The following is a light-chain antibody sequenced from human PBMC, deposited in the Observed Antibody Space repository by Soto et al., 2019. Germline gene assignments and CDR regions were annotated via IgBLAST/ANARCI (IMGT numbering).Light chain of an antibody. J-gene: IGKJ5*01. Sequence: EIVLTQSPGTLSLSPGERATLSCRASQSVSSNYLVWSQQKPGQAPRLLISGASRRATGIPDRFSGAGSGTDFTLTISRLEPEDFALYYCQQHDILPITFGQGTRLEIK. CDR3: QQHDILPIT. CDR1: QSVSSNY. CDR2: GAS. V-gene: IGKV3-20*01.